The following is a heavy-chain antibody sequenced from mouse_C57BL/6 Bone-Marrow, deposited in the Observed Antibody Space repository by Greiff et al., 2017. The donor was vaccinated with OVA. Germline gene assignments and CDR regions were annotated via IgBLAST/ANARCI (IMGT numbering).Heavy chain of an antibody. Sequence: VQLQQPGAELVKPGASVKLSCKASGYTFTSYWMHWVKQRPGQGLEWIGMIHPNSGSTNYNEKFKSKATLTVAKSSSTAYMQLSSLTSEDSAVNYCARTDQLRYFDYWGQGTTLTVSA. V-gene: IGHV1-64*01. CDR1: GYTFTSYW. CDR2: IHPNSGST. CDR3: ARTDQLRYFDY. D-gene: IGHD1-1*01. J-gene: IGHJ2*01.